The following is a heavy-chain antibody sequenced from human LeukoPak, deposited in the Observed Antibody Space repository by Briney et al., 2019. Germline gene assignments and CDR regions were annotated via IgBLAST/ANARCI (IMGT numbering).Heavy chain of an antibody. D-gene: IGHD3-10*01. J-gene: IGHJ4*02. CDR1: GSTFSNYA. CDR3: ARAYYHGSGSYYFFDY. Sequence: ASVKVSCKTSGSTFSNYASGWVRQAPGQGLEWMGSIIPFFGTTDYAQKLQGRVTITADKSTNTAYMELSSLRSEDTAVYYCARAYYHGSGSYYFFDYWGQGTLVTVSS. V-gene: IGHV1-69*06. CDR2: IIPFFGTT.